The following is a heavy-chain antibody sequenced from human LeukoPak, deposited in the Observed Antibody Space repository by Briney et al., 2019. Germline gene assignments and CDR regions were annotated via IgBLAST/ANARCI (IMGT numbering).Heavy chain of an antibody. CDR3: AREGAAAGNYFDY. CDR1: GFTFSSYS. V-gene: IGHV3-21*01. D-gene: IGHD6-13*01. J-gene: IGHJ4*02. Sequence: GGSLRLSCAASGFTFSSYSMNWVRQAPGKGLEWVSSISSSSSYIYYADSVKGRFTISRDNAKNSLYLQMNSLRAEGTAVYYCAREGAAAGNYFDYWGQGTLVTVSS. CDR2: ISSSSSYI.